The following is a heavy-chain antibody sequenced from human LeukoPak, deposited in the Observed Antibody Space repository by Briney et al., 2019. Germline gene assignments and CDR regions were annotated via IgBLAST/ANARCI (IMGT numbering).Heavy chain of an antibody. CDR3: ARGEYYYDSGGYLDP. CDR2: IYYSGST. Sequence: SETLSLTCTVSGGSISSYYWSWIRQPPGKGLEWIGYIYYSGSTNYNPSLKSRVTISVDTSKNQFSLRLSSVTAADTAVYYCARGEYYYDSGGYLDPWGQGTLVTVSS. V-gene: IGHV4-59*12. CDR1: GGSISSYY. J-gene: IGHJ5*02. D-gene: IGHD3-22*01.